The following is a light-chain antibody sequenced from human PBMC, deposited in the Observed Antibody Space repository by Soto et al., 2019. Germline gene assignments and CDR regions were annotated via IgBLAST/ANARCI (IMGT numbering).Light chain of an antibody. CDR3: CSYSGTATCV. CDR2: EGN. J-gene: IGLJ3*02. Sequence: QSVLTHPASVSASPGQSVTISCTGTNSDIANYNLVSWYQQHPGKAPRLMIYEGNKRPSGVSSRFSGFKFGSTAALTISALQAEDEAEYYCCSYSGTATCVFYGGTKLTVL. CDR1: NSDIANYNL. V-gene: IGLV2-23*01.